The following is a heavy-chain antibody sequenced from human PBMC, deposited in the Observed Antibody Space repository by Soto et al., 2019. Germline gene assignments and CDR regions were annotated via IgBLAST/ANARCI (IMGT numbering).Heavy chain of an antibody. D-gene: IGHD3-16*01. J-gene: IGHJ4*02. V-gene: IGHV1-18*01. CDR2: ISAYNGNT. Sequence: GASVKVSCKASGYTFTSYGISWVRQAPGQGLEWMGWISAYNGNTNYAQKLQGRVTMTTDTSTSTAYMELRSLRSDDTAVYYCARDPPLELRGGVDYWGQGTLVTVSS. CDR1: GYTFTSYG. CDR3: ARDPPLELRGGVDY.